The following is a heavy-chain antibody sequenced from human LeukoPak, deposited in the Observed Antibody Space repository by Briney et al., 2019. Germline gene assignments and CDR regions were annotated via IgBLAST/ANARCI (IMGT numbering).Heavy chain of an antibody. CDR3: ARDSGYGFDY. Sequence: SETLSLTCAVYGGSFSANYWSWIRQPPGKGLEWIGEINHSGSTNYNPSLSSRVTISLDTSKNQFSLNLSSVTAADTAVYYCARDSGYGFDYWGQGTLVTVSS. CDR2: INHSGST. J-gene: IGHJ4*02. V-gene: IGHV4-34*01. CDR1: GGSFSANY. D-gene: IGHD5-12*01.